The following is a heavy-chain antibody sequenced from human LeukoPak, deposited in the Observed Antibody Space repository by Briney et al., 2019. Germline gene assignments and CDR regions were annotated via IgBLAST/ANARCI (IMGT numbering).Heavy chain of an antibody. D-gene: IGHD3-22*01. CDR3: ARGSPDSSGYYSAFDI. Sequence: ASVKVSCKASGYTFTSYYMHWVRQAPGQGLEWMGIITPSGGSTSYAQKFQGRVTMTRDMSTSTVYLALSSLRSEDTAVYYCARGSPDSSGYYSAFDIWGQGTMVTVSS. CDR1: GYTFTSYY. V-gene: IGHV1-46*01. CDR2: ITPSGGST. J-gene: IGHJ3*02.